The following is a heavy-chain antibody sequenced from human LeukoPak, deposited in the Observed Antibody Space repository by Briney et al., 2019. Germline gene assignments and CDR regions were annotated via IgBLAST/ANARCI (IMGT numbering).Heavy chain of an antibody. Sequence: GGSLRLSCAASGFTFSSYEMNWVRQAPGKGLEWVSYISSSGSTISYADSVKGRFTISRDNAKNSLYLQMNSLRAEDTAVYFCAREGALTVTKDAFDIWGQGTMVTVSS. V-gene: IGHV3-48*03. J-gene: IGHJ3*02. CDR1: GFTFSSYE. CDR3: AREGALTVTKDAFDI. CDR2: ISSSGSTI. D-gene: IGHD4-17*01.